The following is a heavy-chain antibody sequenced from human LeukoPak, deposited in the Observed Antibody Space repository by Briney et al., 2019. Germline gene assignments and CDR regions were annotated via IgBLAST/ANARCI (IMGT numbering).Heavy chain of an antibody. V-gene: IGHV1-69*05. CDR2: ILPIFGTA. CDR3: ARDRKPYYYDSSGYYGFDY. CDR1: GGTFSRYA. J-gene: IGHJ4*02. D-gene: IGHD3-22*01. Sequence: ASVKVSCKVSGGTFSRYAISWVRQAPRQGREWMGRILPIFGTANYAQTLQGRVTINTDESTSTAYMELSSLRSEDTAVYYCARDRKPYYYDSSGYYGFDYWGQGPLVTVSS.